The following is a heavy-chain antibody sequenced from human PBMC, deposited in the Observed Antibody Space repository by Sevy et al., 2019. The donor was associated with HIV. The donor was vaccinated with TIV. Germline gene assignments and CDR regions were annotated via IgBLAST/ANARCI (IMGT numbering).Heavy chain of an antibody. V-gene: IGHV6-1*01. J-gene: IGHJ3*02. CDR3: ARGCIAAAGMTDAFDI. CDR1: GDSVSSNSAA. CDR2: TYYRSKWYN. D-gene: IGHD6-13*01. Sequence: SQTLSLTCAISGDSVSSNSAAWNWIRQSPSRGLEWLGRTYYRSKWYNDYAVSVKSRITINPDTSKNQFSLQLNFVTPGDTAVYYCARGCIAAAGMTDAFDIWGQGTMVTVSS.